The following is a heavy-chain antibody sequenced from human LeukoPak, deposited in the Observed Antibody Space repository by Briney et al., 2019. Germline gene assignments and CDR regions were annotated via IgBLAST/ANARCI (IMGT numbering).Heavy chain of an antibody. CDR1: GFTFSTYA. Sequence: PGRSLRLSCAASGFTFSTYAMHWVRQAPGKGLEWLALISYDESRKHFADSVKGRFTISRDNSKNTLYLQMNSLRGEDTAVYYCARDSARRDGYNFDYWGQGTLVTVSS. J-gene: IGHJ4*02. V-gene: IGHV3-30*04. CDR3: ARDSARRDGYNFDY. CDR2: ISYDESRK. D-gene: IGHD5-24*01.